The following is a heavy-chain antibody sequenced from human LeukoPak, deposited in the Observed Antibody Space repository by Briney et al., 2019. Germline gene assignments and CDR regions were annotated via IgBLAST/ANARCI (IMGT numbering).Heavy chain of an antibody. CDR3: ASATLRCSFGSCYEMDV. CDR1: GYTLTELS. J-gene: IGHJ6*04. V-gene: IGHV1-24*01. Sequence: ASVKVSCKVSGYTLTELSMHWVRQAPGKGLEWMGGFDPEDGETIYAQKFQGRVTMTEDTSTDTAYMELSSLRSEDTAVYYCASATLRCSFGSCYEMDVWGKGTTVTASS. D-gene: IGHD2-15*01. CDR2: FDPEDGET.